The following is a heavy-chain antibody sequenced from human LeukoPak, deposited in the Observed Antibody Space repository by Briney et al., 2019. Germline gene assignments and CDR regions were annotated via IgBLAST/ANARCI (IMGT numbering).Heavy chain of an antibody. Sequence: GGSLRLSCAASGFTFSSCAMHWVRQAPGKGLEWVSGISWNSGSIGYADSVKGRFTISRDNAKNSLYLQMNSLRAEDTALYYCAKGDSSGYYFDAFDIWGQGTMVTVSS. D-gene: IGHD3-22*01. J-gene: IGHJ3*02. V-gene: IGHV3-9*01. CDR1: GFTFSSCA. CDR2: ISWNSGSI. CDR3: AKGDSSGYYFDAFDI.